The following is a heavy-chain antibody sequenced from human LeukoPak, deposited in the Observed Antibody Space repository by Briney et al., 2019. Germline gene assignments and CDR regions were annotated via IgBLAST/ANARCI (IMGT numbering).Heavy chain of an antibody. CDR3: ATAAGIYYFDY. J-gene: IGHJ4*02. Sequence: SETLSLTCTVPGGSISSSSYYWGWIRQPPGKGLEWIGSIYYSGSTYYNPSLKSRVTISVDTSKNQFSLKLSSVTAADTAVYYCATAAGIYYFDYWGQGTLVTVSS. V-gene: IGHV4-39*07. CDR2: IYYSGST. D-gene: IGHD6-13*01. CDR1: GGSISSSSYY.